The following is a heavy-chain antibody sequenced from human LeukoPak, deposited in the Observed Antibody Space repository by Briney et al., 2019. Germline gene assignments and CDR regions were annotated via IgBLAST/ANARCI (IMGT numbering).Heavy chain of an antibody. J-gene: IGHJ5*02. CDR2: IYTREIT. D-gene: IGHD1-1*01. V-gene: IGHV4-4*09. CDR1: GDSIKNHY. CDR3: ARPWLETTKPYSYWFDP. Sequence: AETLSLTCTVSGDSIKNHYWSGIRQSPGKALEGIGFIYTREITNYNPSLKSRVTMSGDTSKNQVSLTLNSVTAADTAVYYCARPWLETTKPYSYWFDPWGQGTLVTVSS.